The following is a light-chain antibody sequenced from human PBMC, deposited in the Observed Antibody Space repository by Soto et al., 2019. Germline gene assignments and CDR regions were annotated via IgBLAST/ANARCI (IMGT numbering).Light chain of an antibody. J-gene: IGLJ3*02. CDR1: SSDIGGYNY. V-gene: IGLV2-14*01. CDR2: DVT. CDR3: YSYTSCITWV. Sequence: QSALTQPASVSGSPGQSITISCTGTSSDIGGYNYVSWYQHHPGKAPKLIIYDVTNRPSGISDRFSGSKSGNTASLTISRLQTEDEADYYCYSYTSCITWVFGGGTKLTVL.